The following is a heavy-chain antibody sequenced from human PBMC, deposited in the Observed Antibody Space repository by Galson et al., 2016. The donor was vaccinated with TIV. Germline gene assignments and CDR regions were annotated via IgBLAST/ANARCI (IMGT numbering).Heavy chain of an antibody. CDR1: GFSVRSNY. Sequence: SLRLSCAASGFSVRSNYLSWIRQAPGQGLEWVSVLHSDGKTYYSDSVKGPFTISRDDSKNTLYLQMNSLRPEYTALYYCARDQYHDTNGSEDAFDIWGQGTMVTVSS. CDR3: ARDQYHDTNGSEDAFDI. D-gene: IGHD3-22*01. J-gene: IGHJ3*02. CDR2: LHSDGKT. V-gene: IGHV3-66*02.